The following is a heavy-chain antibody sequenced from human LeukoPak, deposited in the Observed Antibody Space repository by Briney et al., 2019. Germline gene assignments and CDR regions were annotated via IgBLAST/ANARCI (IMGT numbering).Heavy chain of an antibody. J-gene: IGHJ6*02. Sequence: GESLKISCKGSGYSFTSYWIGWVRQMPGKGLEWMGVIYPGDSDTRYSPSLQGQVTISADKSISTAYLQWSSLKASDTAMYYCARLRGSGNYYYYYGMDVWGQGTTVTVSS. D-gene: IGHD6-19*01. CDR3: ARLRGSGNYYYYYGMDV. CDR2: IYPGDSDT. CDR1: GYSFTSYW. V-gene: IGHV5-51*01.